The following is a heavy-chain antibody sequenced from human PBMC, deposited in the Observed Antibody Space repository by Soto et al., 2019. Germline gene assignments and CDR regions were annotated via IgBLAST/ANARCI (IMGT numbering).Heavy chain of an antibody. J-gene: IGHJ4*02. CDR3: AKSVYNWNDGFFDY. CDR2: ISYDEINK. D-gene: IGHD1-1*01. V-gene: IGHV3-30*18. CDR1: GFTFSSYG. Sequence: QVQLVESGGGVVQPGRSLRLSCAASGFTFSSYGMHWVRQAPGKGLEWVAIISYDEINKYYADSVKGRFTISSDNSKNTLYLQMNSLRAEDTAGYYCAKSVYNWNDGFFDYWGQGTLVTVSS.